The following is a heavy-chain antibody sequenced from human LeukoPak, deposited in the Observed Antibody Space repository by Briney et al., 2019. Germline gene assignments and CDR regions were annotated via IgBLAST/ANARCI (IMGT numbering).Heavy chain of an antibody. CDR1: GFTFSSYW. CDR3: ASGPVDIVATDAFDI. J-gene: IGHJ3*02. D-gene: IGHD5-12*01. Sequence: GGSLRLSCAASGFTFSSYWMSWVRQAPGKGLEWVANIKQDGSEKYYVDSVKGRFTISRGNAKNSLYLQMNSLRAEDTAVYYCASGPVDIVATDAFDIWGQGTMVTVSS. V-gene: IGHV3-7*01. CDR2: IKQDGSEK.